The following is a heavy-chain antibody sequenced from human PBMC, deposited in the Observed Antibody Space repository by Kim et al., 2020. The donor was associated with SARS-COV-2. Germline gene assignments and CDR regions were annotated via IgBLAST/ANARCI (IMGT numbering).Heavy chain of an antibody. J-gene: IGHJ4*02. CDR2: IYSSGET. Sequence: SETLSLTCAVSGASLTNYFWTWIRQPPGKGLEYIGYIYSSGETNYNPSLKSRVTMFVDTSNNQFSLRLTSVTAADSAVYYCVRWGSRSGPIGAGDYWGRGTLVTVSS. D-gene: IGHD3-3*01. CDR1: GASLTNYF. CDR3: VRWGSRSGPIGAGDY. V-gene: IGHV4-4*08.